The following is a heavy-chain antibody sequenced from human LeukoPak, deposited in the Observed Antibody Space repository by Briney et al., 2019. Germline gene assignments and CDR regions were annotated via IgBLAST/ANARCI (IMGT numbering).Heavy chain of an antibody. Sequence: SETLSLTCTVSGYSISSGYYWGWIRQPPGKGLEWIGSIYHSGSTYYNPSLKSRVTISVDTSKNQFSLQLNSVTPEDTAVYYCTRAISGYHFSWGQGTLVTVSS. CDR3: TRAISGYHFS. V-gene: IGHV4-38-2*02. CDR2: IYHSGST. J-gene: IGHJ5*02. D-gene: IGHD3-22*01. CDR1: GYSISSGYY.